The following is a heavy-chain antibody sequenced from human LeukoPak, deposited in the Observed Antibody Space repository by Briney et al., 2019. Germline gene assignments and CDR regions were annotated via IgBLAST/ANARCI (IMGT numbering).Heavy chain of an antibody. CDR1: GFTFSSYA. J-gene: IGHJ4*02. D-gene: IGHD2-2*02. Sequence: GGSLRLSCAASGFTFSSYAMSWVRQAPGKGLEWVSLISSSGGSAYYADSVKGRFTISRDNSKSTLYLQMNSLRAEDTAVYYCAKSLFLGYCRSTSCYISSDYWGQGTLVTVSS. CDR2: ISSSGGSA. CDR3: AKSLFLGYCRSTSCYISSDY. V-gene: IGHV3-23*01.